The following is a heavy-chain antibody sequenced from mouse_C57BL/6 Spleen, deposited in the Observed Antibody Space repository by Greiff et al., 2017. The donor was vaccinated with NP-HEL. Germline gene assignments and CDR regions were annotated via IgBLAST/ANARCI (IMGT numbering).Heavy chain of an antibody. D-gene: IGHD4-1*01. V-gene: IGHV1-64*01. J-gene: IGHJ1*03. CDR3: ARSANWDGGYFDV. Sequence: QVQLQQPGAELVKPGASVKLSCKASGYTFTSYWMHWVKQRPGQGLEWIGMIHPNSGSTNYNEKFKSKATLTVDKSSSTAYMQLSSLTSEDSAVYYCARSANWDGGYFDVWGTGTMVTVSS. CDR1: GYTFTSYW. CDR2: IHPNSGST.